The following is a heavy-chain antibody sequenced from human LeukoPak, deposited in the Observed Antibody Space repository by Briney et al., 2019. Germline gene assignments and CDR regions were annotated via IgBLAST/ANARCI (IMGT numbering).Heavy chain of an antibody. J-gene: IGHJ4*02. CDR2: ISVSGNT. Sequence: GGSLRLSCAASGFTFSNYEMNWVRQAPGKGLEWVSAISVSGNTYHADSVKGRFTISRDSSKNTLYLQMNSLRAEDTAVYYCATRGAYSPPYWGQGTLVSVSS. CDR1: GFTFSNYE. CDR3: ATRGAYSPPY. D-gene: IGHD5-18*01. V-gene: IGHV3-23*01.